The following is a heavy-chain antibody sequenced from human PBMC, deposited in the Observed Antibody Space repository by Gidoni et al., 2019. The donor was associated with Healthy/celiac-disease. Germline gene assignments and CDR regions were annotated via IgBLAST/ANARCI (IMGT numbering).Heavy chain of an antibody. CDR3: ARGRPRRITMVRGVIYWFDP. CDR2: INHSGST. V-gene: IGHV4-34*01. J-gene: IGHJ5*02. D-gene: IGHD3-10*01. CDR1: GGSFSGYY. Sequence: QVQLQQRRSGPLQPSETLTLTSAVYGGSFSGYYQTWTRQPPGKGLEWIGEINHSGSTNYNPSLKSRVTIAVDTTKNQFSLKLSSVTAADTAVYYCARGRPRRITMVRGVIYWFDPWGQGTLVTVSS.